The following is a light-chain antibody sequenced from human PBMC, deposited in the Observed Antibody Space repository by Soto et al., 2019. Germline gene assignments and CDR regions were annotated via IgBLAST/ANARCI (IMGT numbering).Light chain of an antibody. V-gene: IGLV2-14*01. J-gene: IGLJ1*01. CDR1: SGDIGSYNR. CDR2: EVT. Sequence: QSVRTEPASVSGSPGQSITISCTGTSGDIGSYNRVSWYRQHPGKAPKLIIYEVTDRPSGVSNRFSASKSGNTASLTISGLQAEDEAEYYCSSYTNITTRACVFGTGTKVTVL. CDR3: SSYTNITTRACV.